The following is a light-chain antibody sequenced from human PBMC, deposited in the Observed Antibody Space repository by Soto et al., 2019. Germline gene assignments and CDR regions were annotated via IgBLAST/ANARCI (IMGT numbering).Light chain of an antibody. Sequence: DIQMTQSPSSLSASVGDRATITCRASQNINNYLNWYQQKPGKAPKLLIYAASGLQSGVPSRFSGSGSGADFTLTISSLQPEDFATYYCQQSYDTPTWTFGQGTKVEIK. J-gene: IGKJ1*01. V-gene: IGKV1-39*01. CDR2: AAS. CDR3: QQSYDTPTWT. CDR1: QNINNY.